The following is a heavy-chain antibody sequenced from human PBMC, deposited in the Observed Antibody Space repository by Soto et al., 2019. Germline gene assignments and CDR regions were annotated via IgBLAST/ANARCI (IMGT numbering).Heavy chain of an antibody. J-gene: IGHJ4*02. CDR3: ARILRYYDSRGYYDY. Sequence: GASVKVSCKASGYTFARYYLHWVRQAPVQGLEWMGWINPNNGDTNYAQRFQGRVTMTRDTSISTAYMELSRLRSDDTAVYYCARILRYYDSRGYYDYWGQGPLVTVSS. CDR2: INPNNGDT. V-gene: IGHV1-2*02. CDR1: GYTFARYY. D-gene: IGHD3-22*01.